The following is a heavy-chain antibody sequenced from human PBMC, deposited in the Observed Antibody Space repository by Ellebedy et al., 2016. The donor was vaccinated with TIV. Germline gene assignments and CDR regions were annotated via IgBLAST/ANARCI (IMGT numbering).Heavy chain of an antibody. CDR1: GYSFTTHW. Sequence: GESLKISCKASGYSFTTHWIGWVRQMPGKGLEWMGIIYPGDSDTTYSPSFQGQVTISVDKSISTAYLQWSSLKASDTAMYYCARQSDWGGAYWGQGTLVTVSS. V-gene: IGHV5-51*01. CDR2: IYPGDSDT. J-gene: IGHJ4*02. CDR3: ARQSDWGGAY. D-gene: IGHD7-27*01.